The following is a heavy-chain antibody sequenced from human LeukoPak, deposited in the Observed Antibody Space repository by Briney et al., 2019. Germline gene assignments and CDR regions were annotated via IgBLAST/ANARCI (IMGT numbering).Heavy chain of an antibody. CDR1: GFTFSDYN. D-gene: IGHD2-2*01. J-gene: IGHJ4*02. CDR2: ISGSSDYI. CDR3: ARGYTSTSRMIDF. Sequence: PGGSLRLSCAASGFTFSDYNMNWVRQAPGKGLEWVSSISGSSDYIYYADSLKGRFTISRDNAENSLYLQMNSLRADETAVYYCARGYTSTSRMIDFWGQGTQVTVSS. V-gene: IGHV3-21*01.